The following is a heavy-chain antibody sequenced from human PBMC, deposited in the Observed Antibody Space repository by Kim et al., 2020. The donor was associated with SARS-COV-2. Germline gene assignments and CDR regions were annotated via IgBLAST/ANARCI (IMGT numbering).Heavy chain of an antibody. V-gene: IGHV1-69*13. CDR2: INPLSSTA. D-gene: IGHD3-10*01. Sequence: SVKVSCKASGGTFSSDAIKWVRQAPGQGLEWMGGINPLSSTATYAQKFRGRVSITADASTNTVYMELSSLTSEDTAMYYCARERDYYGSGSYFYYFGMDVWGQGPTVTVSS. CDR3: ARERDYYGSGSYFYYFGMDV. CDR1: GGTFSSDA. J-gene: IGHJ6*02.